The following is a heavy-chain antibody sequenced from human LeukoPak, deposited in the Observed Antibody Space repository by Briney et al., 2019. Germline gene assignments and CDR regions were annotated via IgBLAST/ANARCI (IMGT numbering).Heavy chain of an antibody. CDR3: ARDPTYYDFWSGYLDY. Sequence: ASVKVSCKASGGTFSSYAISWVRQAPGQGLEWMGRIIPIFGTANYAQKFQGRVTITTDESTSTAYMELSSLRSEDTAVYYCARDPTYYDFWSGYLDYWGQGTLVTVSS. CDR1: GGTFSSYA. D-gene: IGHD3-3*01. V-gene: IGHV1-69*05. CDR2: IIPIFGTA. J-gene: IGHJ4*02.